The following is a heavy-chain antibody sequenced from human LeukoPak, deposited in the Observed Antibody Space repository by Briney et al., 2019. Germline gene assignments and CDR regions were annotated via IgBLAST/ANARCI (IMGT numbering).Heavy chain of an antibody. J-gene: IGHJ4*02. Sequence: GGSLRLSCAVSGFTFSSRAMSWVRQAPGQGLEWVSAITGSGGDTYYADSVRGRFTISRDNSRNTLYLQMNSLRAEDTAVYYCARESGSAYDYWGQGALVTVSS. V-gene: IGHV3-23*01. CDR1: GFTFSSRA. CDR2: ITGSGGDT. CDR3: ARESGSAYDY. D-gene: IGHD3-10*01.